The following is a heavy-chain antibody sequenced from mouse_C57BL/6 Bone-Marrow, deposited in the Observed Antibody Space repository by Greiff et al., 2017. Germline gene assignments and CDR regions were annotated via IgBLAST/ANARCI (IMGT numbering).Heavy chain of an antibody. D-gene: IGHD1-1*01. CDR2: IDPEKGDT. V-gene: IGHV14-4*01. CDR3: TTTLITTVVVDLDY. J-gene: IGHJ2*01. CDR1: GFNIKDDY. Sequence: VQLKESGAELVRPGASVKLSCTASGFNIKDDYMHWVKQRPEQGLEWIGWIDPEKGDTEYASKFQGKATITADTSSNTAYLQLSSLTSEDTAVYYCTTTLITTVVVDLDYWGQGTTLTVSS.